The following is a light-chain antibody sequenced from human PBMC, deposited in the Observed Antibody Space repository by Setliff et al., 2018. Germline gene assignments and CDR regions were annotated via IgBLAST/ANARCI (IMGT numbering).Light chain of an antibody. CDR2: EVT. J-gene: IGLJ2*01. Sequence: QSALTQPAAVSGSPGQSIAISCAGTNSDVGGYNYVSWYQQHPNKAPKLLIYEVTKRPSGVSDRFSGSKSGNTASLTISGLRAEDEADYYCLSYTSETTHALFAGGTK. CDR3: LSYTSETTHAL. V-gene: IGLV2-14*03. CDR1: NSDVGGYNY.